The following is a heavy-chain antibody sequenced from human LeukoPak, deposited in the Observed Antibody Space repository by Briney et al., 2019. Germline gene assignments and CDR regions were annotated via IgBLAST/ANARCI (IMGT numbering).Heavy chain of an antibody. Sequence: GGSLRLSCEASGFTFSSSNMNWVRQAPGRGLEWVSSISSSSSYIYYADSVKGRFTISRDNAKNSLFLQMNSLRVEDTAVYYCARDSSGWTRTASWGQGTLVTVSS. D-gene: IGHD6-19*01. V-gene: IGHV3-21*03. J-gene: IGHJ5*02. CDR3: ARDSSGWTRTAS. CDR1: GFTFSSSN. CDR2: ISSSSSYI.